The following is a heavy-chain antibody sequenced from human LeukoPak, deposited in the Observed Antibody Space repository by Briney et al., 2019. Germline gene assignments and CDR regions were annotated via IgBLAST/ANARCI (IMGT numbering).Heavy chain of an antibody. J-gene: IGHJ4*02. D-gene: IGHD1-14*01. CDR2: LYSDGNT. Sequence: GGSLRLSCAASAFTVITNDMTWVSQAPGKGLEWDSVLYSDGNTKYADSVQGRFTISRDNSKNTLYLEMNSLSPDDTAVYYCARGVEPLAANTLAYWGQGTLVTVSS. V-gene: IGHV3-53*01. CDR1: AFTVITND. CDR3: ARGVEPLAANTLAY.